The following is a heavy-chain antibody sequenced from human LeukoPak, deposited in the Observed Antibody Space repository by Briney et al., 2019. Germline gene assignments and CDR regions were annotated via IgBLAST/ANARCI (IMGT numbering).Heavy chain of an antibody. CDR2: INHSGTT. Sequence: PSETLSLTCAVYGGSFSGYYWSWIRQPPGKGLEWIGEINHSGTTNYNPSLKSRVTISADTSKNQFSLKLSSVTAADTAVYYCARGLLVSAQPFDYWGQGTLVTVSS. CDR3: ARGLLVSAQPFDY. D-gene: IGHD6-6*01. V-gene: IGHV4-34*01. J-gene: IGHJ4*02. CDR1: GGSFSGYY.